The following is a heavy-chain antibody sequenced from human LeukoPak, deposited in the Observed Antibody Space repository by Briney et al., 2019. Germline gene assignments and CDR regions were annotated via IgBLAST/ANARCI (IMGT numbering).Heavy chain of an antibody. CDR3: ATPAERFGEFDP. V-gene: IGHV1-8*01. CDR1: GYTFNNYG. J-gene: IGHJ5*02. D-gene: IGHD3-10*01. Sequence: ASVKVSCKASGYTFNNYGFSWVRQATGQGLEWMGWMNPNSGNTGYAQKFQGRVTMTRNTSISTAYMELSSLRSEDTAVYYCATPAERFGEFDPWGQGTLVTVSS. CDR2: MNPNSGNT.